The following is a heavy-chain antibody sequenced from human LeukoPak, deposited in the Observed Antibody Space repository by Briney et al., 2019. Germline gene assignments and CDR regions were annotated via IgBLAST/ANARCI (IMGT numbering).Heavy chain of an antibody. Sequence: SVKVSCKASGGTFSSYAISWVRQAPGQGLEWMGRIIPIFGIANYAQKFQGRVTITADKSTSTAYMELSSLRSEDTAVYYCAGDYYDNNDYWGQGTLVTVSS. CDR2: IIPIFGIA. CDR1: GGTFSSYA. V-gene: IGHV1-69*04. J-gene: IGHJ4*02. CDR3: AGDYYDNNDY. D-gene: IGHD3-22*01.